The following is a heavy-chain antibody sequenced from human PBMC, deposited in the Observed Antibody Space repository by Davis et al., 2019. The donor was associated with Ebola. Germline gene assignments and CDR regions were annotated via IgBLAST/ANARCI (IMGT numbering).Heavy chain of an antibody. Sequence: GGSLRLSCAASGFTFKNYAMNWVRQTAGKGLQWVASIGSGGDGAQYTDSVKGRFVVSRDNSENMLYLQMYSLRDEDTAVYFCAREPYSRRGPWPVANWFDPWGQGTLVTVSS. J-gene: IGHJ5*02. CDR3: AREPYSRRGPWPVANWFDP. CDR1: GFTFKNYA. CDR2: IGSGGDGA. D-gene: IGHD6-19*01. V-gene: IGHV3-23*01.